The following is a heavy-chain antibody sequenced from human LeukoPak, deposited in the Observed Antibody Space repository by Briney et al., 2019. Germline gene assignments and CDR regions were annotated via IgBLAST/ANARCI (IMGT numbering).Heavy chain of an antibody. CDR1: GFTFSSYS. CDR3: AREKGDSFDI. CDR2: IKQDGSEK. J-gene: IGHJ3*02. Sequence: GGSLRLSCAASGFTFSSYSMNWVRQAPGKGLQWVANIKQDGSEKDYVDSVKGRFIISRDNAKNSLYLQMESLRGEDTAVYYCAREKGDSFDIWGQGTFVTVSS. D-gene: IGHD2-21*01. V-gene: IGHV3-7*01.